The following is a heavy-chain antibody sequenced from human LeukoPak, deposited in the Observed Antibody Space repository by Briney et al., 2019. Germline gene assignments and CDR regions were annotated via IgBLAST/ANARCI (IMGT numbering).Heavy chain of an antibody. Sequence: GGSLRLSCAASGFTFSSYGMHWVRQAPGKGLEWVAVISYDGSNKYYADPVKGRFTISRDNSKNTLYLQMNSLRAEDTAVYYCAKLPSIAVAGHIDYWGQGTLVTVSS. CDR3: AKLPSIAVAGHIDY. CDR1: GFTFSSYG. J-gene: IGHJ4*02. D-gene: IGHD6-19*01. CDR2: ISYDGSNK. V-gene: IGHV3-30*18.